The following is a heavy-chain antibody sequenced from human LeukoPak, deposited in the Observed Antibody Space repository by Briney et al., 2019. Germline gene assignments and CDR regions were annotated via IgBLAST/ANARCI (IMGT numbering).Heavy chain of an antibody. CDR3: AKDGIFRGSHPDY. CDR1: GFTFSSYA. Sequence: GGSLRLSCAASGFTFSSYAMNWVRQAPGKGLEWVSAISGSGGSTYYADSVKGRFTISRDNSKNTLYLQMNSLRAEDTALYYCAKDGIFRGSHPDYWGQGTLVTVSS. V-gene: IGHV3-23*01. CDR2: ISGSGGST. J-gene: IGHJ4*02. D-gene: IGHD1-26*01.